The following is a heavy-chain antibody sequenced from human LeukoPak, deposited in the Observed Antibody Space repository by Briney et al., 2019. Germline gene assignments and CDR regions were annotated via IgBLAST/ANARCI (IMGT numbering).Heavy chain of an antibody. D-gene: IGHD1-7*01. CDR2: INQDGSEK. V-gene: IGHV3-7*01. CDR1: GFTFTTYW. CDR3: ARTNSQARDYYYYMDV. Sequence: GGSLRLSCAASGFTFTTYWMSGVRQAPGQGLEWVANINQDGSEKYYVDSVKGRFTMSRDNAKNSLYLQMNSLRADDTAVYYCARTNSQARDYYYYMDVWGKGTTVTVPS. J-gene: IGHJ6*03.